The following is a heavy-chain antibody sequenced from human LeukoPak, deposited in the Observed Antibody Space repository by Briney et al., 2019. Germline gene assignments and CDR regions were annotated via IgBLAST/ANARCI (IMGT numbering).Heavy chain of an antibody. J-gene: IGHJ2*01. CDR2: ISGDVQTT. CDR3: AKDGYYSSANHFARLHFDL. D-gene: IGHD3-3*01. Sequence: GGSLRLSCEASGFTFGTHAMNWIRQTPGKGLEWLSVISGDVQTTTYASSVKGRFTISRDSSKNTLYLEMNSLRVDDTAIYYCAKDGYYSSANHFARLHFDLWGRGTRVTVSS. CDR1: GFTFGTHA. V-gene: IGHV3-23*01.